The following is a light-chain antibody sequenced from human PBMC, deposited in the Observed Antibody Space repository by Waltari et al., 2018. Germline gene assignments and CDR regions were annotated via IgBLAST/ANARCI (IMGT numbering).Light chain of an antibody. J-gene: IGLJ3*02. V-gene: IGLV4-69*01. CDR2: VNSAGSH. CDR3: QTWGTGVWV. Sequence: QLVLTQSPSASASPGASVKLTCSLSSGHSGYAIAWHQHRPEKGPRYLMQVNSAGSHYKGDGIPVALSGSSPGAERYLAVSSLQSEDEADYYCQTWGTGVWVFGGEAKLTVL. CDR1: SGHSGYA.